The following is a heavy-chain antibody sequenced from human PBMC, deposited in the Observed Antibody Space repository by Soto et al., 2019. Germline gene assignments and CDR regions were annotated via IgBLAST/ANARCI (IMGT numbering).Heavy chain of an antibody. CDR2: IYYSGST. CDR1: GGSISSSSYY. Sequence: QLQLQESGPGLVKPSETLSLTCTVSGGSISSSSYYWGWIRQPPGKGLEWIGSIYYSGSTYYNPSLNSRVPISVDPSKNQFSLKLSSVTAADTAVYYCARLLGDCSGGSCYSEYFQHWGQGTLVTVSS. J-gene: IGHJ1*01. D-gene: IGHD2-15*01. CDR3: ARLLGDCSGGSCYSEYFQH. V-gene: IGHV4-39*01.